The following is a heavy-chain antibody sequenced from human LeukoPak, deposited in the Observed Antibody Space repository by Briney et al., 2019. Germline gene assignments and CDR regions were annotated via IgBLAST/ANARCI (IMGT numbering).Heavy chain of an antibody. Sequence: KPSETLSLTCAVYGGSFSGYYWSGIRQPPGKGLEWIGEINHSGSTNYNPSLKRRVTISVDTSKNQFSLTQSSARAADTAVYYCARGRGDSSSWYSYYYYYMDVWGKGTTVTVSS. CDR1: GGSFSGYY. J-gene: IGHJ6*03. CDR2: INHSGST. D-gene: IGHD6-13*01. V-gene: IGHV4-34*01. CDR3: ARGRGDSSSWYSYYYYYMDV.